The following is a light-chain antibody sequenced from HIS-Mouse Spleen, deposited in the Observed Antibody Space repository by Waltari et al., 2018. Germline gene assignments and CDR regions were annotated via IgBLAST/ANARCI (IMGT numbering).Light chain of an antibody. Sequence: QSALTQPASVSGSPGQSITISCTGTSSDVGGYNYVPWYQQHPGKAPKLIIYEVSNRPSGVSNRCSGSKSGNTASLTISGLQAEDEADYYCSSYTSSSTLVFGGGTKLTVL. CDR2: EVS. V-gene: IGLV2-14*01. CDR1: SSDVGGYNY. CDR3: SSYTSSSTLV. J-gene: IGLJ3*02.